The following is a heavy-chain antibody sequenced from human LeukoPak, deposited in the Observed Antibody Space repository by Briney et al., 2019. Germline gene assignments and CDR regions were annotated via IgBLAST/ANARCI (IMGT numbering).Heavy chain of an antibody. CDR2: INPNSGGT. D-gene: IGHD2-2*01. Sequence: ASVKVSCKASGYTFTGYYMHWVRQAPGQGLEWMGWINPNSGGTNYAQKFQGRVTMTRDTSISTAYMELSRLRSDDTAVYYCARVRCSSTSCSVYNWFDPWGQGTLVTVSS. V-gene: IGHV1-2*02. CDR3: ARVRCSSTSCSVYNWFDP. J-gene: IGHJ5*02. CDR1: GYTFTGYY.